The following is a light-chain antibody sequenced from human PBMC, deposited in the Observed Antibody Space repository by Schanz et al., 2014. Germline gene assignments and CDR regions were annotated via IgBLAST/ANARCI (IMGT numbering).Light chain of an antibody. J-gene: IGKJ2*01. CDR2: ATS. CDR3: QQRTNWYT. V-gene: IGKV1-12*01. Sequence: DIQMPQSPSSVSASVGARVTITCRASQVINGWLAWYQQRPGKAPKLLIYATSRLLSGVPSRFSGSGSGTDFTLTISSLQPEDFAVYYCQQRTNWYTFGQGTKLEIK. CDR1: QVINGW.